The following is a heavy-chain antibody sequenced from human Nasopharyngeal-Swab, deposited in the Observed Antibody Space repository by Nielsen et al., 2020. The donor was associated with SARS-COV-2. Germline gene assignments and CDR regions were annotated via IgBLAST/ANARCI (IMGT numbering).Heavy chain of an antibody. CDR3: TRDIGGKSGY. D-gene: IGHD4-23*01. CDR2: IAIDGSNYE. J-gene: IGHJ4*02. V-gene: IGHV3-30-3*01. CDR1: EISFSTSV. Sequence: GESLKISCVGSEISFSTSVIQWVRQAPGKGLEWVAVIAIDGSNYEQYADSVKGRFTISRDNAKNTLYLQMNSLRAEDTAVYYCTRDIGGKSGYWGRGNLVTVSS.